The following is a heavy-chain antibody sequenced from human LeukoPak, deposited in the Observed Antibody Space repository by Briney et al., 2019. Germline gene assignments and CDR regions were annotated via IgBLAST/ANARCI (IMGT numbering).Heavy chain of an antibody. V-gene: IGHV4-39*07. CDR3: ARVEYSYGCFDY. J-gene: IGHJ4*02. D-gene: IGHD5-18*01. CDR2: VSHGGLT. CDR1: GGSISSSSYY. Sequence: PSETLSLTCTVSGGSISSSSYYWSWIRQPPGKGLEWIGEVSHGGLTTYNPALKGRVTVSVDTFKNQVSLKLTSVTAADTAVYYCARVEYSYGCFDYWGQGILVTVSS.